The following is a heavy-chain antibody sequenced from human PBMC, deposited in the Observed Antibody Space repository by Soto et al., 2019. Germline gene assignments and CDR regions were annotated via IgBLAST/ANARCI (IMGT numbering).Heavy chain of an antibody. V-gene: IGHV4-39*02. CDR3: ARHKTTMLTVVSAFDP. D-gene: IGHD3-22*01. CDR1: GDSITRSNFY. J-gene: IGHJ5*02. CDR2: IFYSGST. Sequence: PSEPLSLTCTVSGDSITRSNFYWGWIRQPPGKGLEWLGSIFYSGSTFYNPALKSRVTFSVDTSKNHFSLKLSSVTAADTAVYYCARHKTTMLTVVSAFDPWGQGTRVTVSS.